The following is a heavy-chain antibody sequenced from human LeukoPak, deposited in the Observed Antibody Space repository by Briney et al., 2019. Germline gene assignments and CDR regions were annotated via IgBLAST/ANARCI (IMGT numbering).Heavy chain of an antibody. CDR2: INWNGGST. Sequence: PGGSLRLSCAASGFTFDDYGMSWVRQAPGKGLEWVSGINWNGGSTGYADSVKGRFTISRDDAKNSLYLQMNSLRAEDTALYCCARNSNYRSKDYFDYWGQGTLVTVSS. CDR1: GFTFDDYG. J-gene: IGHJ4*02. CDR3: ARNSNYRSKDYFDY. D-gene: IGHD4-11*01. V-gene: IGHV3-20*04.